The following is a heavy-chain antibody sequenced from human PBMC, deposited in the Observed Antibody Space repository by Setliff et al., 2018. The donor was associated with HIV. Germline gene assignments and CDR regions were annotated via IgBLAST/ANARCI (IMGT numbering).Heavy chain of an antibody. CDR3: TTSSGSFYHYSYNMDV. V-gene: IGHV3-15*01. D-gene: IGHD1-26*01. CDR2: IKSKRDGGTR. Sequence: GGSLRLSCVASGFTFTNAWMNWLRQAPGKGPEWIARIKSKRDGGTRDYAAPVKGRFTISRDDSKNTVYLQMNSLNTEDTAKYYCTTSSGSFYHYSYNMDVWGKGTTVTVSS. CDR1: GFTFTNAW. J-gene: IGHJ6*03.